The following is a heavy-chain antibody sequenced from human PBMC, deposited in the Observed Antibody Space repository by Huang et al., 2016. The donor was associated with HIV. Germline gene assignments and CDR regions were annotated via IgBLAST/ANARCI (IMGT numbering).Heavy chain of an antibody. V-gene: IGHV3-30*18. CDR3: AKDGRGSGTYYDYFEY. CDR1: GFTFKKFD. J-gene: IGHJ4*02. Sequence: QVQLVESGGGVVQPGRSLRLSCAAFGFTFKKFDMHVVRQAPGKGLEWVAIISYDGSSKYHAESGKGRFTISRDNSKNTVYLQMNSLRVEDTAVYYCAKDGRGSGTYYDYFEYWGQGTLVTVSS. D-gene: IGHD1-26*01. CDR2: ISYDGSSK.